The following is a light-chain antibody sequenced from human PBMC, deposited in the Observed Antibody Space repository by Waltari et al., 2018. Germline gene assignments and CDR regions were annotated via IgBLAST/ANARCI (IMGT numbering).Light chain of an antibody. J-gene: IGKJ1*01. V-gene: IGKV3-20*01. CDR1: ENLSRF. Sequence: EIVLTQSPGTLSLSPGERATLSCRASENLSRFLAWYQQRPGQAPRLLIYATSSRATGIPDRFSGSGSGTDFSLTISRLEPEDFAVYYCQHHVRLPATFGQGTKVEIK. CDR2: ATS. CDR3: QHHVRLPAT.